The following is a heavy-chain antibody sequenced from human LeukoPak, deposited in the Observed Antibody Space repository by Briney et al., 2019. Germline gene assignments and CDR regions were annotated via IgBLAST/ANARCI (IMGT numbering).Heavy chain of an antibody. CDR3: ARDGSITMIVVTFDY. J-gene: IGHJ4*02. CDR1: GFTFSSYA. V-gene: IGHV3-30-3*01. Sequence: GGSLRLSCAASGFTFSSYAMHWVRQAPGKGLEWVAVISYDGSNKYYADSVKGRFTISRDNSKNTLYLQMNSLRAEDTAVYYCARDGSITMIVVTFDYWGQGTLVTVSS. D-gene: IGHD3-22*01. CDR2: ISYDGSNK.